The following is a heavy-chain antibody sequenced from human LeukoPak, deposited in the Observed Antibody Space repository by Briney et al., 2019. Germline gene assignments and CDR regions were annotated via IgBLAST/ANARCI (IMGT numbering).Heavy chain of an antibody. V-gene: IGHV1-69*13. J-gene: IGHJ5*02. CDR2: IIPIFGRA. D-gene: IGHD2-2*01. CDR3: ARILYDIVVVPAAPGGWFDP. CDR1: GGTFSSYA. Sequence: ASVKVSCKASGGTFSSYAISWARRAPGQGLEWMGGIIPIFGRANYAQKFQGRVTITADESTSTAYMELSSLRSEDTAVYYCARILYDIVVVPAAPGGWFDPWGQGTLVTVSS.